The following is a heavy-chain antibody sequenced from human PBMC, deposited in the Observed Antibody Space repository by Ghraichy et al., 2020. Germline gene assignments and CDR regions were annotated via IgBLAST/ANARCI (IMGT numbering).Heavy chain of an antibody. V-gene: IGHV1-18*01. Sequence: ASVKVSCKASGYTFTSYGISWVRQAPGQGLEWMGWISAYNGNTNYAQKLQGRVTMTTDTSTSTAYMELRSLRSDDTAVYYCAREGLWGPQYYYYGMDVWGQGTTVTVSS. CDR2: ISAYNGNT. CDR1: GYTFTSYG. D-gene: IGHD2-21*01. J-gene: IGHJ6*02. CDR3: AREGLWGPQYYYYGMDV.